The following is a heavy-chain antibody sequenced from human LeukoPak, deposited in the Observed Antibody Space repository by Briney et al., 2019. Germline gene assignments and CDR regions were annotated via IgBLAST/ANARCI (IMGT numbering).Heavy chain of an antibody. J-gene: IGHJ5*02. D-gene: IGHD1-14*01. CDR1: GYTFTGYY. CDR2: INPNSGGT. CDR3: ARVRKTLVSWFDP. V-gene: IGHV1-2*02. Sequence: ASVKVSCKASGYTFTGYYMHWVRQAPGQGLEWMGWINPNSGGTNYAQKFQGRVTMTRDTSISTAYMELSRLRSDDTAVYYCARVRKTLVSWFDPWGQGTLVTVSS.